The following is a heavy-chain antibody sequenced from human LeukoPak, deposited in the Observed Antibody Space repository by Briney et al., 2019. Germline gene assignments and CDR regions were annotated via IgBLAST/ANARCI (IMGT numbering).Heavy chain of an antibody. Sequence: ASVKVSCEASGYTFTSYYMHWVRQAPGQGLEWMGIINPSGGSTSYAQKFQGRVTMTRDTSTSTVYMELSSLRSEDTAVYYCARDQFQGLSVAFEFDYWGQGTLVAVSS. J-gene: IGHJ4*02. D-gene: IGHD3-16*02. CDR1: GYTFTSYY. CDR3: ARDQFQGLSVAFEFDY. V-gene: IGHV1-46*01. CDR2: INPSGGST.